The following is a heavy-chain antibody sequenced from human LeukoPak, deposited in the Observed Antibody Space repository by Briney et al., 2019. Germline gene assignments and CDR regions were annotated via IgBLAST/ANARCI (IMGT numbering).Heavy chain of an antibody. J-gene: IGHJ5*02. CDR3: ARAFSSSWYWFDP. D-gene: IGHD6-13*01. V-gene: IGHV1-18*01. CDR1: GYSFIGYG. CDR2: ISPYNGNT. Sequence: GASVKVSCKTSGYSFIGYGISWVRQAPGHGLEWMGWISPYNGNTNYAQKFQDRVTMTTDTSTSTAYMQLWSLRSDDTAVYYCARAFSSSWYWFDPWGQGTLVTVSS.